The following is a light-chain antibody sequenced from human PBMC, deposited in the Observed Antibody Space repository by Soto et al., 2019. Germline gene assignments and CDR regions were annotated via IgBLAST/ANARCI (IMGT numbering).Light chain of an antibody. CDR1: SSNIGGNI. Sequence: QSVLTQPPSASGTPGQRVTISCSGSSSNIGGNIVNWYQHLPGTTPKLLIYNNNQRPAGVPDRFSGSKSGTSASLAISGLQSEDEADYYCAARDDILSGHVVFGGGTKLTVL. V-gene: IGLV1-44*01. CDR2: NNN. J-gene: IGLJ2*01. CDR3: AARDDILSGHVV.